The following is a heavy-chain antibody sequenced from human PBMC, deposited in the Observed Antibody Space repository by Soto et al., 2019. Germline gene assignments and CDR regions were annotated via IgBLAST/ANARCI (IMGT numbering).Heavy chain of an antibody. D-gene: IGHD3-22*01. V-gene: IGHV4-4*02. J-gene: IGHJ4*02. CDR1: GGSISSSNW. CDR3: AGAYYYDSSSPIFDY. CDR2: IYHSGST. Sequence: SETLSLTCAVSGGSISSSNWWSWVRQPPGKGLEWIGEIYHSGSTNYNPSLKSRVTISVDKSKNQFSLKLSSVTAADTAVYYCAGAYYYDSSSPIFDYWGQGTLVTVSS.